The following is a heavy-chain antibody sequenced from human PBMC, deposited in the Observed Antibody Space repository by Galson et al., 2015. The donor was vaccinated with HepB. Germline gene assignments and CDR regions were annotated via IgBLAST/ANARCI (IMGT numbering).Heavy chain of an antibody. Sequence: SLRLSCAASGFTFDDYAMHWVRQAPGKGLEWVSGISWNSGSIGYADSVKGRFTISRDNAKNSLYLQMNSLRAEDTALYYCAKDLGIAVVAWGQGTLVTVSS. CDR2: ISWNSGSI. D-gene: IGHD6-19*01. CDR1: GFTFDDYA. CDR3: AKDLGIAVVA. J-gene: IGHJ5*02. V-gene: IGHV3-9*01.